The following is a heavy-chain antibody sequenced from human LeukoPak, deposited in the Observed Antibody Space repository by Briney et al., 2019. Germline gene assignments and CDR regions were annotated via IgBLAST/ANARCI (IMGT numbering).Heavy chain of an antibody. CDR1: GGSISSGGYF. V-gene: IGHV4-61*02. Sequence: PSQTLSLTCTVSGGSISSGGYFWSWIRQPAGKGLEWIGRIYTSKNTNYNPSLKSRVTMSVDTSKNQFSLKLSSVTAADTAVYYCARGWELLRAFDIWGQGTMVTVSS. D-gene: IGHD1-26*01. CDR3: ARGWELLRAFDI. CDR2: IYTSKNT. J-gene: IGHJ3*02.